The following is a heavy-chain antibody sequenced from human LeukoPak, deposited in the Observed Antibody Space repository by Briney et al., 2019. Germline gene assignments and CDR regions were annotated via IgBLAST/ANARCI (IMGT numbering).Heavy chain of an antibody. CDR2: ISGSGGST. J-gene: IGHJ4*02. D-gene: IGHD3-10*01. Sequence: GGSLRLSCATSGFTFSSYAMSWVRQAPGKGLEWVPAISGSGGSTYYADSVKGRFTISRDNSKNTLYLQMNSLRAEDTAVYYCAKAFEVRDLTPWDYWGQGTLVTVSS. CDR3: AKAFEVRDLTPWDY. CDR1: GFTFSSYA. V-gene: IGHV3-23*01.